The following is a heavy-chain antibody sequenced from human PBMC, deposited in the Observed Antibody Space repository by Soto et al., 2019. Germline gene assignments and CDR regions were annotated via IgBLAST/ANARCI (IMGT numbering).Heavy chain of an antibody. CDR1: GGSISSGGYY. D-gene: IGHD3-22*01. CDR3: ARLGHVYYYDSSGYREYFQH. Sequence: SDTLSLTCTVSGGSISSGGYYWSWIRQPPGKGLEWIGYIYYSGSTNYNPSLKSRVTISVDTSKNQFSLKLSSVTAADTAVYYCARLGHVYYYDSSGYREYFQHWGQGTLVTVSS. V-gene: IGHV4-61*08. J-gene: IGHJ1*01. CDR2: IYYSGST.